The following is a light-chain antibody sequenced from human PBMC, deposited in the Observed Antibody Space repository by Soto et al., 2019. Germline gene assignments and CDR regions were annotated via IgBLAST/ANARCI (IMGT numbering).Light chain of an antibody. CDR3: AAWDDSLNGVV. Sequence: QSVLTQPPPASGTPGQRVTISCSGSSSNIGSNTVNWYQQLPGTAPKLLMYSNSQRPSGVPDRFSGSKSGTSASLAISGLQSEDEADYYCAAWDDSLNGVVFGGGTKLTVL. CDR2: SNS. J-gene: IGLJ2*01. CDR1: SSNIGSNT. V-gene: IGLV1-44*01.